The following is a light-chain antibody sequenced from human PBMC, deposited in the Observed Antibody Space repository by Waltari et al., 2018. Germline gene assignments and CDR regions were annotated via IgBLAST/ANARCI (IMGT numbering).Light chain of an antibody. J-gene: IGKJ2*01. CDR2: KAS. CDR3: QQYHSYSPYT. V-gene: IGKV1-5*03. Sequence: DIQMTQSPSTLSASVGDGVTITCRASQTISIYLAWYQQKPGKAPNLLIYKASTLESGVPSRFSGSGSGTEFTLTISSLQPDDFATYYCQQYHSYSPYTFGQGTKLDIK. CDR1: QTISIY.